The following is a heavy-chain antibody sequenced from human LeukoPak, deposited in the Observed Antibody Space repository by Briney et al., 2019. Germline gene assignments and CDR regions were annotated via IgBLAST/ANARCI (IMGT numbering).Heavy chain of an antibody. CDR2: IIPIFGIA. CDR3: ARDDYGGYYYYYGMDV. CDR1: GGTFSSYA. J-gene: IGHJ6*02. D-gene: IGHD4-17*01. V-gene: IGHV1-69*04. Sequence: ASVKVSCKASGGTFSSYAISWVRQAPGQGLEWMGRIIPIFGIANYAQKFQGRVTITADKSTSTAYMELSSLRSEDTAVYYCARDDYGGYYYYYGMDVWGQGTTVTVSS.